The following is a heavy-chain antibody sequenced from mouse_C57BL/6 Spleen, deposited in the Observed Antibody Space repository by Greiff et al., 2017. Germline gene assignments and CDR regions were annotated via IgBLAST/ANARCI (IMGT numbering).Heavy chain of an antibody. V-gene: IGHV1-82*01. CDR2: IYPGDGDT. J-gene: IGHJ2*02. CDR3: ASEGPYCYGSSPYYIDY. Sequence: QVQLKESGPELVKPGASVKISCKASGYAFSSSWMNWVKQRPGKGLEWIGRIYPGDGDTNYNGKFKGKATLTADKSSSTAYMQLSSLTSEDSAVYFCASEGPYCYGSSPYYIDYWGQGTSLTVSS. CDR1: GYAFSSSW. D-gene: IGHD1-1*01.